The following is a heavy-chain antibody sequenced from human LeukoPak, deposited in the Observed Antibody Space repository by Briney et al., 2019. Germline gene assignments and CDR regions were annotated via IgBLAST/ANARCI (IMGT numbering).Heavy chain of an antibody. CDR2: INHSGST. V-gene: IGHV4-34*01. CDR1: GGSFSGYY. J-gene: IGHJ4*02. CDR3: ATGPWQYIA. Sequence: PSETLSLTCAVYGGSFSGYYWSWIRQPPGKGLEWIGEINHSGSTNYNPSLKSRVTISVDTSKNQFSLKLSSVTVADTAVYYCATGPWQYIAWGQGTLVTVSS. D-gene: IGHD6-13*01.